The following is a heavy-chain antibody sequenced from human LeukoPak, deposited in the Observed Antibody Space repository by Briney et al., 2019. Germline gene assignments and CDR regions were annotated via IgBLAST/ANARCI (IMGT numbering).Heavy chain of an antibody. CDR2: IIPIFGTA. V-gene: IGHV1-69*13. CDR1: GGTFSSYA. J-gene: IGHJ4*02. D-gene: IGHD6-13*01. Sequence: GASVKLSCKASGGTFSSYAISWVRQAPGQGLEWMGGIIPIFGTANYAQKFQGRVTITADESTSTVYMELSSLRSEDTAVYYCARDWAAGYLWFDYWGQGTLVTVSS. CDR3: ARDWAAGYLWFDY.